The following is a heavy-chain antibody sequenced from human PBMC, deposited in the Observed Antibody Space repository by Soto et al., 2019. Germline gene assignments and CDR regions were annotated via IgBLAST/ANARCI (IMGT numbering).Heavy chain of an antibody. V-gene: IGHV3-48*01. J-gene: IGHJ6*04. CDR3: AKEPYGVYNKYYDYGMDV. CDR2: ISSSSSTI. CDR1: GFTFSSYS. Sequence: LRLSCAASGFTFSSYSMNWVRQAPGKGLEWVSYISSSSSTIYYADSVKGRFTISRDNAKNTLYLQMNSLRAEDTGVYYCAKEPYGVYNKYYDYGMDVWGEGTTVTVSS. D-gene: IGHD4-17*01.